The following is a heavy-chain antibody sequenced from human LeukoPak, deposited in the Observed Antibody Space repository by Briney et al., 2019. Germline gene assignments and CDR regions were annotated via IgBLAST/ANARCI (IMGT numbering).Heavy chain of an antibody. CDR1: GFTFSSYG. D-gene: IGHD3-10*01. Sequence: GGSLRLSCAAAGFTFSSYGIHWVRQAPGNGLEWVAVIWYDGSNEYYADSVKGRFTISRDNSKNTLYLQMDSLRAEDTAVYYCARGRLSMVRAPFDYWGQGTLVTVSS. CDR2: IWYDGSNE. CDR3: ARGRLSMVRAPFDY. V-gene: IGHV3-33*01. J-gene: IGHJ4*02.